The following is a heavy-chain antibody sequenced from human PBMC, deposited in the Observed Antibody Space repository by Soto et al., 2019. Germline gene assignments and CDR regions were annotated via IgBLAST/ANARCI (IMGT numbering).Heavy chain of an antibody. CDR1: GFSLTNGRMG. D-gene: IGHD4-17*01. CDR3: ARMDGDYNYYGLDV. CDR2: FCSDAER. Sequence: QVTLKESGPVLVKPTETLTLTCSVSGFSLTNGRMGVSWIRQPPVKALEWLAHFCSDAERSYSTSMQIRLNMYTDSSGSQVVLTMTNMAPADTATYFCARMDGDYNYYGLDVWGHGIAVTVSS. J-gene: IGHJ6*02. V-gene: IGHV2-26*01.